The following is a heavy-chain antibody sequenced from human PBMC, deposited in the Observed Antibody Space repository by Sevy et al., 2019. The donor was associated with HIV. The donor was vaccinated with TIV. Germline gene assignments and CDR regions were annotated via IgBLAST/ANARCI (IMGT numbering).Heavy chain of an antibody. D-gene: IGHD2-15*01. Sequence: GGSLRLSCTSSGFTFGDYAMSWFRQAPGKGLEWVAFIRRNSHEPYGGTTEYAAVVKGRFTSLRDDSKSIAYLQMNSLKTEETAVYYCTRALATADTPEYYFDYWGQGILVTVSS. V-gene: IGHV3-49*03. J-gene: IGHJ4*02. CDR2: IRRNSHEPYGGTT. CDR3: TRALATADTPEYYFDY. CDR1: GFTFGDYA.